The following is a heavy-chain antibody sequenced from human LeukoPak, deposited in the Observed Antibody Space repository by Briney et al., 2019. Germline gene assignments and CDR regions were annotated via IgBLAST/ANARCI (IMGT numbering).Heavy chain of an antibody. J-gene: IGHJ1*01. CDR1: GFTFSSYS. CDR3: ARGRFIRWELLPTLAEYFQH. Sequence: GGSLRLSCAASGFTFSSYSMNWVRQAPEKGLEWVSSISSSSSYIYYADSVKGRFTISRDNAKNSLYLQMNSLRAEDTAVYYCARGRFIRWELLPTLAEYFQHWGQGTLVTVSS. CDR2: ISSSSSYI. V-gene: IGHV3-21*01. D-gene: IGHD1-26*01.